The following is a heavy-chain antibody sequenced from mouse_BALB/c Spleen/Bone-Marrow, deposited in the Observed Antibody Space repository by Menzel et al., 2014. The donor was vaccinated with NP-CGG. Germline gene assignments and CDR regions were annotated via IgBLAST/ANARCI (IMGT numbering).Heavy chain of an antibody. D-gene: IGHD2-1*01. V-gene: IGHV3-8*02. CDR3: ARSRDYYGNSLDY. CDR1: GDSITSGY. J-gene: IGHJ2*01. CDR2: ISYSGST. Sequence: EVKLVESGPSLVKPSQTLSLTCSVTGDSITSGYWNWIRKFPGNKLEYMGYISYSGSTCYNPSLKSRISITRDTSKNQYYLQLNSVTTEDTATYYCARSRDYYGNSLDYWGQGTTLTVSS.